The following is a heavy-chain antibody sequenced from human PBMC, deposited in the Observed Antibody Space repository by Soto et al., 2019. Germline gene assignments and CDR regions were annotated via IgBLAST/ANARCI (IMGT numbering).Heavy chain of an antibody. CDR1: GLTFSSYA. CDR2: INMGGGST. V-gene: IGHV3-23*01. CDR3: AKDRGGSSWFYGLDV. J-gene: IGHJ6*02. Sequence: GSLRLSCVASGLTFSSYAMNWVRQAAGKGLEWVSAINMGGGSTFYADSVKGRFTISRDNSKNTLYLQMNSLTAEDTAVYYCAKDRGGSSWFYGLDVWGQGTTVTVSS. D-gene: IGHD6-19*01.